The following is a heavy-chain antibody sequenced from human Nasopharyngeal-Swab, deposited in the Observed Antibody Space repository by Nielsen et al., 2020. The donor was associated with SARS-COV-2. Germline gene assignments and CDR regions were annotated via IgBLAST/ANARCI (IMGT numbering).Heavy chain of an antibody. CDR2: ISGSGGST. D-gene: IGHD6-19*01. V-gene: IGHV3-23*01. Sequence: GESLKISCAASGFTFSSYAMSWVRQAPGKGLEWVSAISGSGGSTYYADSVKGRFTISRDNSKNTLYLQMNSLRAEDTAVYYCAKYSGWFTPYYYGKDVWGQGTTVTVSS. CDR1: GFTFSSYA. CDR3: AKYSGWFTPYYYGKDV. J-gene: IGHJ6*02.